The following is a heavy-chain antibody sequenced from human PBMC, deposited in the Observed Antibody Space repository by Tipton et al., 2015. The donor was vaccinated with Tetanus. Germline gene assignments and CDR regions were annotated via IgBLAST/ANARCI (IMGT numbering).Heavy chain of an antibody. J-gene: IGHJ4*02. V-gene: IGHV1-2*02. Sequence: QLVLSGAEVKKPGASVKVSCTASGYTFTGNYIHWVRQVPGQRLEWMAWINPNSGGTDFARKFQGRVTVTRDTSISTAYMELSGLRSDDTAVYFCARATANSAFDFWGQGTRVIVSS. CDR3: ARATANSAFDF. CDR1: GYTFTGNY. CDR2: INPNSGGT. D-gene: IGHD2-21*02.